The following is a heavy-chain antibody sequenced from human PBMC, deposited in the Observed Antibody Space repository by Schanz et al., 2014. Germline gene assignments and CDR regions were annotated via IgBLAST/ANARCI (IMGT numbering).Heavy chain of an antibody. CDR1: GYTFNNHG. Sequence: QVQLVQSGGEVKKPGASATVSCKASGYTFNNHGISWVRQAPGQGLEWMGIINPSGGSTSYAQKFQGRVTMTRDTSTSTVYMELSSLRSEDTAVYYCARVKYCTITRCYRTETEGIYYMDVWVRGTTVIVSS. CDR3: ARVKYCTITRCYRTETEGIYYMDV. V-gene: IGHV1-46*02. D-gene: IGHD2-2*01. CDR2: INPSGGST. J-gene: IGHJ6*03.